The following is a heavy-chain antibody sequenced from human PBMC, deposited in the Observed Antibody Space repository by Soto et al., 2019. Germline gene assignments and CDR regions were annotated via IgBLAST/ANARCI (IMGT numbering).Heavy chain of an antibody. Sequence: QVQLQESGPGLVKPSQTLSLTCTVSGGSISSGGYYWSWIRQHPGKGLEWIGYLYYSGSTYYNPSLNRRATISVDTSKNQFSLQLSSVTAADTAVYYCASGTEVSPSWDVWGQGTTVTVSS. J-gene: IGHJ6*02. V-gene: IGHV4-31*03. D-gene: IGHD1-26*01. CDR1: GGSISSGGYY. CDR3: ASGTEVSPSWDV. CDR2: LYYSGST.